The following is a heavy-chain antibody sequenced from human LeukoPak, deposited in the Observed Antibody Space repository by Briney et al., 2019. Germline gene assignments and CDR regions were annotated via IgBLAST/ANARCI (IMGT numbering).Heavy chain of an antibody. CDR1: GYSFTSYW. CDR3: ARHRRYFDWEGGDFDY. CDR2: IYPGDSDT. J-gene: IGHJ4*02. V-gene: IGHV5-51*01. Sequence: GESLKISCKGSGYSFTSYWIGWVRQMPGKGLEWMGIIYPGDSDTRYSPSLQGQVTISADKSISTAYLQWSSLKASDTAMYYCARHRRYFDWEGGDFDYWGQGTLVTVSS. D-gene: IGHD3-9*01.